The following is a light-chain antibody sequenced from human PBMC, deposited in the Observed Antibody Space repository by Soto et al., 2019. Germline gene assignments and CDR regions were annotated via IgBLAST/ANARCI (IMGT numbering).Light chain of an antibody. Sequence: QSVLRPPPSESAAPGQKVTISCSGSTSHVGSNYVSWYQHLPGKAPKLLIYNTNQRPSGIRDRFSGSRSGTSATLDITGLQTGDGDVYYCVVWHSSLCAAAFGGGTK. CDR2: NTN. CDR3: VVWHSSLCAAA. CDR1: TSHVGSNY. V-gene: IGLV1-51*01. J-gene: IGLJ2*01.